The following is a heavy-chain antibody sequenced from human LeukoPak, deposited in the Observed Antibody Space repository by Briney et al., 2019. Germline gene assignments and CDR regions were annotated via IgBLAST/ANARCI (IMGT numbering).Heavy chain of an antibody. J-gene: IGHJ4*02. V-gene: IGHV3-21*01. CDR3: ARDPGSSSYADC. Sequence: GGSLRLSCAASGFTFSSYTMNWVRQAPGKGLEWVSSISSSSSYIYYADSVKGRFTISRDNAKNSLYLQMNSLRAEDTAVYYCARDPGSSSYADCWGQGTLVTVSS. CDR2: ISSSSSYI. CDR1: GFTFSSYT. D-gene: IGHD6-13*01.